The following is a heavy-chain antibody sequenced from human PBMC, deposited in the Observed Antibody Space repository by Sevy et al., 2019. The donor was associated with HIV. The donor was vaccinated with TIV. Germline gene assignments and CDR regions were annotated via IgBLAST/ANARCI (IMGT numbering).Heavy chain of an antibody. V-gene: IGHV3-7*03. CDR1: GFTFSSYW. J-gene: IGHJ4*02. CDR2: IKQDGSEK. D-gene: IGHD3-22*01. Sequence: GGSLRLSCAAPGFTFSSYWMSWVRQAPGKGLEWVANIKQDGSEKYYVDSVKGRFTISRDNAKNSLYLQMNSLRAEDTAVYYCAREANYYDSSGNFDYWGQGTLVTVSS. CDR3: AREANYYDSSGNFDY.